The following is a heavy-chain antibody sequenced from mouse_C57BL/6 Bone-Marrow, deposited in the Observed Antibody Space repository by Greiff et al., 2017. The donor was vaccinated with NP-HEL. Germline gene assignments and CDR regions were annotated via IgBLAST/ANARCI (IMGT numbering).Heavy chain of an antibody. CDR2: INPGSGGT. J-gene: IGHJ1*03. D-gene: IGHD1-1*02. V-gene: IGHV1-54*01. Sequence: QVHVKQSGAELVRPGTSVKVSCKASGYAFTNYLIEWVKQRPGQGLEWIGVINPGSGGTNYNEKFKGKATLTAYKSSSTAYMQLSSLTSEDSAVYFCARREDYPYWYFDVWGTGTTVTVSS. CDR1: GYAFTNYL. CDR3: ARREDYPYWYFDV.